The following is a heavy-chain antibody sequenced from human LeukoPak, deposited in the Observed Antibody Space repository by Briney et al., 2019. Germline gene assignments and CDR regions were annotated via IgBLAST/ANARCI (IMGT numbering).Heavy chain of an antibody. V-gene: IGHV3-33*02. CDR3: ATNDDTSSHYSFFQF. J-gene: IGHJ4*02. CDR2: FWSHGPRE. D-gene: IGHD6-13*01. CDR1: EFTLTRYG. Sequence: GGSLRLSCAASEFTLTRYGIHWIRQAPGKGLEWVAVFWSHGPREFYADSVKDRFSISRNISTSTVFLQLNSLRAEDTAVYYCATNDDTSSHYSFFQFWGQGTRVTVSS.